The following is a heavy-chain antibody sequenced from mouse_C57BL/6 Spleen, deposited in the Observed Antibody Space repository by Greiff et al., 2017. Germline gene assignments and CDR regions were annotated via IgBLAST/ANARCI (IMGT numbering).Heavy chain of an antibody. CDR1: GYTFTSYG. Sequence: QVQLQQSGAELARPGASVKLSCKASGYTFTSYGISWVKQRTGQGLEWIGEIYPRSGNTYYNEKFKGKATLTADKSSSTACMELRSLTSEDSAVYVWARGDTTVVATSPFDYWGQGTTLTVSS. D-gene: IGHD1-1*01. J-gene: IGHJ2*01. CDR2: IYPRSGNT. V-gene: IGHV1-81*01. CDR3: ARGDTTVVATSPFDY.